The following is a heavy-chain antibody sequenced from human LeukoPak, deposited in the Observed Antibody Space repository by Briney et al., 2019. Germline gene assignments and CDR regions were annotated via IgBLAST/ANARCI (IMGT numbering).Heavy chain of an antibody. CDR2: ITGDCNYI. J-gene: IGHJ4*02. V-gene: IGHV3-21*01. CDR3: ARERNFYYFDY. D-gene: IGHD3-3*01. Sequence: GGSLRLSCAPSGFTFNDYTMTWVRQAPGKGLEWVSSITGDCNYIFYADSVKGRFTISGDNAQNSLFLELNSLRGEDTAVYYCARERNFYYFDYGGQGALVTVSS. CDR1: GFTFNDYT.